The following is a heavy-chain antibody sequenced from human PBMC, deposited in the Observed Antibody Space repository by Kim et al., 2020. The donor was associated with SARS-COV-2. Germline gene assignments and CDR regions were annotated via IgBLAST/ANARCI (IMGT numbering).Heavy chain of an antibody. J-gene: IGHJ4*02. Sequence: DTRYSPSFQGQVTISADKSISTAYLQWSSLKASDTDMYYCARRGEAGADYWGQGTLVTVSS. V-gene: IGHV5-51*01. D-gene: IGHD6-25*01. CDR3: ARRGEAGADY. CDR2: DT.